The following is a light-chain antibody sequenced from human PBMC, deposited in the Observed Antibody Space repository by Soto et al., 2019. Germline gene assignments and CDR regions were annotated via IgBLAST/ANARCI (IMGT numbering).Light chain of an antibody. J-gene: IGLJ2*01. Sequence: QSALTQPASVSGSPGQSITISCTGTSSDVGGYNYVSWYQHYPGKAPKLMIYDVSNRPSGVSDRFSGSKSGNTASLAISWLQADDEADYYCASYTGSSVVFGGGTKVTVL. CDR3: ASYTGSSVV. CDR1: SSDVGGYNY. CDR2: DVS. V-gene: IGLV2-14*03.